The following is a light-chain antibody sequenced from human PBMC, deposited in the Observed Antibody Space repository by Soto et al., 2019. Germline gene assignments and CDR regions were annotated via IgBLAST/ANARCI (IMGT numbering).Light chain of an antibody. Sequence: QSVLTQPASVSGSPGQSISISCTGPSSDVGDYISVSWFQQHPGKAPKLMIYEVSNRPSGVSNRFSGSKSANTASLIISGLQAEDEADYYCTSYTSSTTLYVFGTGTKVTVL. CDR1: SSDVGDYIS. CDR3: TSYTSSTTLYV. V-gene: IGLV2-14*01. CDR2: EVS. J-gene: IGLJ1*01.